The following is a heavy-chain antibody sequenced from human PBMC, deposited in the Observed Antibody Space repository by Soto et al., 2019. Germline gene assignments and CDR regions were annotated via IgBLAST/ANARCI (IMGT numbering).Heavy chain of an antibody. CDR3: ARGHFDSRGYSNALDY. CDR2: INPSGGST. V-gene: IGHV1-46*01. Sequence: GASVKVSCKASGYTFTSYYMHWVRQAPGQGLEWMGIINPSGGSTSYAQKFQGRVTISLDMSKNHVSLILKSVNIADSAIYYCARGHFDSRGYSNALDYWGQGIQVTVSS. D-gene: IGHD3-22*01. J-gene: IGHJ4*02. CDR1: GYTFTSYY.